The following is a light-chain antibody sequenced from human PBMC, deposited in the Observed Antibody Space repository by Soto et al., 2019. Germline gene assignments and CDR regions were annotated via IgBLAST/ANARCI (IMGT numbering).Light chain of an antibody. CDR1: SSDVGTYNY. CDR3: SAYTSSLTLYV. Sequence: QSALTQPAYVSGSPGQSITISCTGTSSDVGTYNYVSWYQQHSGKAPKLMIYEVSNRPSGVSNRFSGSKSGNTASLTISRLQAGDEADYYCSAYTSSLTLYVFGSGTKLTVL. V-gene: IGLV2-14*01. CDR2: EVS. J-gene: IGLJ1*01.